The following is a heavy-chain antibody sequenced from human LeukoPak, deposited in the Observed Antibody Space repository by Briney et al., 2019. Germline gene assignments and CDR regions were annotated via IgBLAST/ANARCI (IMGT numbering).Heavy chain of an antibody. CDR3: VRDLGYCSSISCSADY. V-gene: IGHV3-64D*06. J-gene: IGHJ4*02. D-gene: IGHD2-2*01. CDR2: ISSNGVGT. CDR1: GFTFNSYA. Sequence: PGGSLRLSCSASGFTFNSYAMHSVRQAAGKGVEYVSAISSNGVGTYYADSVKGRFTISRDNSKNTLYLQMSSLRAEDTAVYYCVRDLGYCSSISCSADYWGQGTLVTVSS.